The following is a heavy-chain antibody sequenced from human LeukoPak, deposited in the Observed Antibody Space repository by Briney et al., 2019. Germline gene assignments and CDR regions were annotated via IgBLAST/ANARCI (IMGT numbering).Heavy chain of an antibody. Sequence: PSETLSLTCAVYGGSFSGYYWSWIRQPPGKGLEWIGEINHSGSTNYNPSLKSRVTISVDTSKNQFSLKPSSVTAADTAVYYCARGGKLRFLEWLSKGGLDYWGQGTLVTVSS. CDR2: INHSGST. CDR3: ARGGKLRFLEWLSKGGLDY. CDR1: GGSFSGYY. J-gene: IGHJ4*02. V-gene: IGHV4-34*01. D-gene: IGHD3-3*01.